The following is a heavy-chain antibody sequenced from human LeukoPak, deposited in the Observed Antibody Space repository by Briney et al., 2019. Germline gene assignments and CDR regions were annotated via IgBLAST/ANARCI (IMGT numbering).Heavy chain of an antibody. CDR1: GYSFTAFY. Sequence: GASVTVSCKASGYSFTAFYIHWVRQAPGQGLEWMGWIHPRSGDTRYAQKFQGRVTMARDTSISTVYMDRSSLGSDDTAVYYCARDGEYGTGSYYRGSFDYWGQGILVTVSS. J-gene: IGHJ4*02. V-gene: IGHV1-2*02. CDR3: ARDGEYGTGSYYRGSFDY. D-gene: IGHD3-10*01. CDR2: IHPRSGDT.